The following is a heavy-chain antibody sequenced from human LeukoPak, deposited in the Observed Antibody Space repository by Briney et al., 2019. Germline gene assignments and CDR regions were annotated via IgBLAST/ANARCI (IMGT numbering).Heavy chain of an antibody. D-gene: IGHD3-10*01. CDR2: IYYSGST. CDR1: GGSISSYY. CDR3: ARLSYYGSGSWFDP. Sequence: SETLSLTSTVSGGSISSYYWSWIRQPPGKGLEWIGYIYYSGSTNYNPSLKSRVTISVDTSKNQFSLKLSSVTAADTAVYYCARLSYYGSGSWFDPWGQGTLVTVSS. J-gene: IGHJ5*02. V-gene: IGHV4-59*08.